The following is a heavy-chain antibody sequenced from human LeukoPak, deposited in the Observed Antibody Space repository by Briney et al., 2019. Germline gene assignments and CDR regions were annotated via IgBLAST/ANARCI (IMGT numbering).Heavy chain of an antibody. CDR1: GFNFNTKW. J-gene: IGHJ4*02. Sequence: GSLRLSCVASGFNFNTKWMHWIRQPPGKGLEWIGEINHSGSTNYNPSLKSRVTISVDTSKNQFSLKLSSVTAADTAVYYCARVPTNILTGYYIGYFDYWGQGTLVTVSS. CDR3: ARVPTNILTGYYIGYFDY. CDR2: INHSGST. D-gene: IGHD3-9*01. V-gene: IGHV4-34*01.